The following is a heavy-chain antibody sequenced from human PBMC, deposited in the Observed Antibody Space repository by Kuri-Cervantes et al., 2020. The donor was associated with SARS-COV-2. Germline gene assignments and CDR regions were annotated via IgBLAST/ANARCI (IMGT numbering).Heavy chain of an antibody. CDR2: ISGSGIST. D-gene: IGHD5-18*01. CDR1: GFTDSSKC. J-gene: IGHJ4*02. V-gene: IGHV3-23*01. Sequence: GESLKISCAASGFTDSSKCMNWVRQAPGKGLEWVSSISGSGISTDYADSVKGRFTISRDNSKNTLYLQMNSLRADETAVYYCAKERGYGNEYVDYWGQGTLVTVLL. CDR3: AKERGYGNEYVDY.